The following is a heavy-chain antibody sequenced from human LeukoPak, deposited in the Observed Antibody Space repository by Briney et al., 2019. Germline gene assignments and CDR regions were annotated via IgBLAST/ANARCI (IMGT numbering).Heavy chain of an antibody. D-gene: IGHD2-2*01. Sequence: SRTLSLTCTVSGDSISTGGYYWAWIRQHRERGLEWIGYIYYSGGTHYNPSLQSRVTISVDTSKNQFSLNLNSVTAADTAVYYCARVIVVVPIGVYHYYAMDVWGQGTTVTVSS. CDR3: ARVIVVVPIGVYHYYAMDV. J-gene: IGHJ6*02. V-gene: IGHV4-31*03. CDR2: IYYSGGT. CDR1: GDSISTGGYY.